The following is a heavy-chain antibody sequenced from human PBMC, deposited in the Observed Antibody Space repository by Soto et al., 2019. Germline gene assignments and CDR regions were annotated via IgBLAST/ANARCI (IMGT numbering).Heavy chain of an antibody. Sequence: SCKASGYTVSSNYMSWVRQAPGKGLEWVSVIYSGGSTYYADSVKGRFTISRDNSKNTLYLQMNSLRAEDTAVYYCARAKTRLTGTTRRYYYYYGMDVWGQGTTVTVSS. D-gene: IGHD1-20*01. CDR3: ARAKTRLTGTTRRYYYYYGMDV. J-gene: IGHJ6*02. CDR1: GYTVSSNY. CDR2: IYSGGST. V-gene: IGHV3-53*01.